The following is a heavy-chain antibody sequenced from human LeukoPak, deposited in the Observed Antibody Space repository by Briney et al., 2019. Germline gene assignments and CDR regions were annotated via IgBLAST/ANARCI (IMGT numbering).Heavy chain of an antibody. Sequence: ASVKVSCLASGYTFTSYGISWVRQAPGQGLEWMGWISAYNGNTNCAQKLQGRDTMTTDTSTSTAYIELRSLRSDDTAVYYCAREPESGTTLPNMYCRGHGTLVTVSS. J-gene: IGHJ4*01. CDR3: AREPESGTTLPNMYC. V-gene: IGHV1-18*01. CDR2: ISAYNGNT. D-gene: IGHD1-7*01. CDR1: GYTFTSYG.